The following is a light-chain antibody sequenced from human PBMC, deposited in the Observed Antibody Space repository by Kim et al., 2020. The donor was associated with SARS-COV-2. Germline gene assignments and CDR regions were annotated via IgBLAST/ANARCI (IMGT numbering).Light chain of an antibody. Sequence: GPTIPISCTGTSGVFDSYNRVASYQQPPGTAPKLIIYEVNNRPSGVPDRFSGSKSGNTASLTISGLQAGDEADYYCSSYTSSSTFVFGTGTKVTVL. CDR3: SSYTSSSTFV. V-gene: IGLV2-18*02. CDR2: EVN. J-gene: IGLJ1*01. CDR1: SGVFDSYNR.